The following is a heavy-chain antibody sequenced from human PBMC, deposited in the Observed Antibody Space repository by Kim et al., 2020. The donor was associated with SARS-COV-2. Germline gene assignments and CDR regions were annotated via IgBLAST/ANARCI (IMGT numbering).Heavy chain of an antibody. V-gene: IGHV1-46*01. Sequence: YMHGVRQAPGQGLEWMGIINPSGGSTSYAQKFQGRVTMTRDTSTSTVYMELSSLRSEDTAVYYCARGQDARRIDYWGQGTLVTVSS. D-gene: IGHD2-8*01. CDR3: ARGQDARRIDY. CDR2: INPSGGST. J-gene: IGHJ4*02. CDR1: Y.